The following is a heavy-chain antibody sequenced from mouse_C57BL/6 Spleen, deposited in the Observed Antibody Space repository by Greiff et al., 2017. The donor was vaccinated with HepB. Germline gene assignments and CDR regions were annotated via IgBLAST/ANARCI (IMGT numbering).Heavy chain of an antibody. CDR3: AATVVAYYAMDY. Sequence: EVNLVESGGGLVKPGGSLKLSCAASGFTFSDYGMHWVRQAPEKGLEWVAYISSGSSTIYYADTVKGRFTISRDNAKNTLFLQMTSLRSEDTAMYYCAATVVAYYAMDYWGQGTSVTVSS. CDR1: GFTFSDYG. V-gene: IGHV5-17*01. CDR2: ISSGSSTI. D-gene: IGHD1-1*01. J-gene: IGHJ4*01.